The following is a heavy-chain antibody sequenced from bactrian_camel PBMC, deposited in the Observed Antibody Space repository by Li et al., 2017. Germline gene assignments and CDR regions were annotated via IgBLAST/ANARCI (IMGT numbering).Heavy chain of an antibody. V-gene: IGHV3S55*01. Sequence: HVQLVESGGGSVQPGGSLKLSCTATGLTFDDSDMGWYRQSPGNKCELVATVHSDGNIYYQDIVKGRSTISRDNAKNTVFLQMNSLKPEDTAMYYCAAGPLYGCLSGSWSSGLLYWGQGTQVTVS. CDR1: GLTFDDSD. J-gene: IGHJ4*01. CDR2: VHSDGNI. D-gene: IGHD3*01. CDR3: AAGPLYGCLSGSWSSGLLY.